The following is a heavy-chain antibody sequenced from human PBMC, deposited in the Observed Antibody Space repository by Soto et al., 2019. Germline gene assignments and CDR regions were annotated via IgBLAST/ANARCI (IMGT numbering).Heavy chain of an antibody. CDR1: GYTFPSYD. Sequence: VPVGPSGAWGEEPWASVKGPCKASGYTFPSYDIKLVGQVTGPGLEWLGWMNPRSGNTGYAQSFQGRVAMTRDTSMSTAYLQLTSLRSEDTGIYYCARKIPDTGGFDNWGQGVLVTVSS. CDR2: MNPRSGNT. V-gene: IGHV1-8*01. D-gene: IGHD2-15*01. J-gene: IGHJ4*02. CDR3: ARKIPDTGGFDN.